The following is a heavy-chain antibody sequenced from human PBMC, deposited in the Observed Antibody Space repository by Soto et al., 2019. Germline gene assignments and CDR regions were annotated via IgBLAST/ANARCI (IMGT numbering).Heavy chain of an antibody. CDR1: GDSISSSVW. J-gene: IGHJ4*02. CDR3: ARKAWVRFDY. CDR2: VFHTGDT. Sequence: TLSLTCAVSGDSISSSVWWTWVRQPPGKGLEWIGEVFHTGDTYFNPSLRSRVAMSVDKSTNEFSLKVTSVTAADTAIYYCARKAWVRFDYWGQGALVTVSS. V-gene: IGHV4-4*02. D-gene: IGHD7-27*01.